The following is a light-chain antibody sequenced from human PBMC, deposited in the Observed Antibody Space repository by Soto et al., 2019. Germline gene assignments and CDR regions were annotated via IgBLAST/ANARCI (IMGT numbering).Light chain of an antibody. V-gene: IGLV1-40*01. Sequence: QAVVTQPPSVSGAPGQRVTISCTGSSSNIGAGYDVHWYQQLPGTAPKLLIYGNSNRPSGVPDRFSGSKSGNSASLAITGLEADDEADYYSQSYDSSLSGVVFDGGTKLTVL. J-gene: IGLJ2*01. CDR2: GNS. CDR3: QSYDSSLSGVV. CDR1: SSNIGAGYD.